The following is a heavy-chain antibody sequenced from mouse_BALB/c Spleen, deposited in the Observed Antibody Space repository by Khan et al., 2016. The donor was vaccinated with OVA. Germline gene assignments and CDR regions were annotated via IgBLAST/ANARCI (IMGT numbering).Heavy chain of an antibody. D-gene: IGHD2-10*02. V-gene: IGHV2-6-5*01. Sequence: VQLQESGPGLVAPPQNLSITCTVSGFSLTDYGVSWIRQPPGKGLEWLGVIWGGGTTYYNSALKSRLSISKDNSKSQVFLKMNSLQTDDTAMYYCAKGVWSYYFALDYWGQGTSVTVSS. CDR2: IWGGGTT. CDR3: AKGVWSYYFALDY. J-gene: IGHJ4*01. CDR1: GFSLTDYG.